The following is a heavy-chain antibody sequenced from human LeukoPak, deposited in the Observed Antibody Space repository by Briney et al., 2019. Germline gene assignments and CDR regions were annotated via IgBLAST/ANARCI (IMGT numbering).Heavy chain of an antibody. V-gene: IGHV3-21*01. CDR2: ISSSSSDK. CDR3: ARSAAGTYY. D-gene: IGHD1-1*01. CDR1: GFTFSSYS. Sequence: GGSLRLSCVASGFTFSSYSMNWVRQAPGKGLEWVASISSSSSDKYYTDSVKGRFTISRDNAKNSRYLQMNSLRAEDTAVYYCARSAAGTYYWGQGTLVTVSS. J-gene: IGHJ4*02.